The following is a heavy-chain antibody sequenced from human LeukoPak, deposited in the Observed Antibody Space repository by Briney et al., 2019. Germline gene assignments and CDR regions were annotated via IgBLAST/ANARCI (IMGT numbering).Heavy chain of an antibody. V-gene: IGHV3-30-3*01. J-gene: IGHJ4*02. Sequence: PGRSLRLSCAASGFTFSSYAMNWVRQAPGKGLEWVAVISYDGSNKYYADSVKGRFTISRDNSKNTQYLQMNSLRAEDTAVYYCAREMRSDYEPYFDYWGQGTLVTVSS. CDR1: GFTFSSYA. D-gene: IGHD4-17*01. CDR2: ISYDGSNK. CDR3: AREMRSDYEPYFDY.